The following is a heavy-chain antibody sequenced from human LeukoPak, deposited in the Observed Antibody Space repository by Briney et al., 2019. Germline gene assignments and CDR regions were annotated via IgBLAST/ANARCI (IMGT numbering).Heavy chain of an antibody. CDR2: ISSSGSTI. CDR3: ARENFDILTGYYGMDV. D-gene: IGHD3-9*01. J-gene: IGHJ6*02. CDR1: GFTLSSYE. V-gene: IGHV3-48*03. Sequence: PGGSLRLSCAASGFTLSSYEVNWVRQAPGKGLEWVSYISSSGSTIYYADSVRGRFTISRDNAKNSLYLQMNSLRAEDTAVYYCARENFDILTGYYGMDVWGQGTTVTVSS.